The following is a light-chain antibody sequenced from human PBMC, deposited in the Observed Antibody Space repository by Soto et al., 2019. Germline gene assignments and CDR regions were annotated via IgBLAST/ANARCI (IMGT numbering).Light chain of an antibody. CDR1: QSLLHSNGNNY. V-gene: IGKV2-28*01. CDR2: LGS. CDR3: MQALQTPKT. J-gene: IGKJ1*01. Sequence: DIVMTQSPLSLPVTPGEPASISCRSSQSLLHSNGNNYLDWYLQKPGQPPQILDHLGSDRASGVPDRCSSSESGTDLTLEIRRVEAEEVGVYYCMQALQTPKTFGQGTKVAIK.